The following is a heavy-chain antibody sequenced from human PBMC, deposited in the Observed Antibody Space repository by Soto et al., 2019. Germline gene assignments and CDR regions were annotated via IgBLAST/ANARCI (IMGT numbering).Heavy chain of an antibody. Sequence: SETLSLTCAVYGGYLSGYYWSWIRQPPGKGLEWIGEIYHSGSTNYNPSLKSRVTISVDKSKKQFSLKLSSVTAADTAVYYCGRSYISSTAGYYHCCIVFWCQGT. V-gene: IGHV4-34*01. J-gene: IGHJ1*01. CDR1: GGYLSGYY. CDR2: IYHSGST. CDR3: GRSYISSTAGYYHCCIVF. D-gene: IGHD1-26*01.